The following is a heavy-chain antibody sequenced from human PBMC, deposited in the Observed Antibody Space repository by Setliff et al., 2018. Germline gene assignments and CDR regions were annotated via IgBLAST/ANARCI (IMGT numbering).Heavy chain of an antibody. CDR3: ARAGSAAAGRKGVFEY. CDR1: GGTFDNFA. CDR2: IFPKFGTA. D-gene: IGHD6-13*01. Sequence: SVKVSCKASGGTFDNFAITWVRQAPGQGLEWMGRIFPKFGTANYAQKFQGRVTFTRDTYTSTLYMELSSLISEDTAVYYCARAGSAAAGRKGVFEYWGQGSLVTVSS. J-gene: IGHJ4*02. V-gene: IGHV1-69*05.